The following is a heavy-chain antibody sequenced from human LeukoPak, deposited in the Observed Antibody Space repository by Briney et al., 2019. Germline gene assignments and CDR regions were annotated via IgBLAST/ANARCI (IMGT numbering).Heavy chain of an antibody. D-gene: IGHD2-15*01. Sequence: GGSLRLSCAASGFTFSSYSMNWVGQAPGTGVAWVSSISSSSSYIYYADSVKGRITISRDNAKNSLYLQMNSLRAEDTAVYYCARGGRGYCSGGSCYAVYWGQGTLVTVSS. CDR1: GFTFSSYS. CDR3: ARGGRGYCSGGSCYAVY. V-gene: IGHV3-21*01. J-gene: IGHJ4*02. CDR2: ISSSSSYI.